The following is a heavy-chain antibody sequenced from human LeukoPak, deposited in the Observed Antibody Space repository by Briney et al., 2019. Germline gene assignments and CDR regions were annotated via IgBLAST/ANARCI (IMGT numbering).Heavy chain of an antibody. CDR2: IYPGDSDT. D-gene: IGHD3-10*01. CDR3: ARYGKSGTYSHGFDI. V-gene: IGHV5-51*01. Sequence: GESLKISCEAFGYSFTGHWIGWVRQMPGRGLEFMGTIYPGDSDTRYSPSFEGRVTISVDKSMNTAYLQRSGLKASDTAMYYCARYGKSGTYSHGFDIWGQGTMVIVSS. J-gene: IGHJ3*02. CDR1: GYSFTGHW.